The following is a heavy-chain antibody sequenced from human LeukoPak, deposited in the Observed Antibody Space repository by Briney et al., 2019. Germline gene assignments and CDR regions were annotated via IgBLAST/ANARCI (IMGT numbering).Heavy chain of an antibody. CDR3: ARDYYDSSGYYWDDAFDI. CDR2: INWNGGST. CDR1: GFTFDDYG. J-gene: IGHJ3*02. Sequence: GGSLRLSCAASGFTFDDYGMSWVRQAPGKGLEWVSGINWNGGSTGYADSVKGRFTISRDNAKNSLYLQMNSLRAEDTALYHCARDYYDSSGYYWDDAFDIWGQGTMVTVSS. D-gene: IGHD3-22*01. V-gene: IGHV3-20*01.